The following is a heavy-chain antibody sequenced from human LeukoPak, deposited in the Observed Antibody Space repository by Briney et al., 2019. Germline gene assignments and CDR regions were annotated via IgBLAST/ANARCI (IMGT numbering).Heavy chain of an antibody. Sequence: GGSLRLSCAASGFTFSSYSMNWVRQAPGKGLECVSIIYSGVTYYADSVKGRFTVSRDNSKNTLYLQMTNLRAEDTAVYYCARAPPSWYHFDYWGQGTLVTVSS. CDR2: IYSGVT. CDR3: ARAPPSWYHFDY. V-gene: IGHV3-66*01. J-gene: IGHJ4*02. D-gene: IGHD6-13*01. CDR1: GFTFSSYS.